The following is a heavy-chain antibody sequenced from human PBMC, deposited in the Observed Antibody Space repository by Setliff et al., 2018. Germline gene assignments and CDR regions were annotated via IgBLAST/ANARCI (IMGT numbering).Heavy chain of an antibody. CDR2: IFPADSDT. V-gene: IGHV5-51*01. CDR1: GYSFANTW. Sequence: PGESLKISCQGSGYSFANTWIGWVRQMPGKGLEWIGIIFPADSDTRYSPSFQGQVTISADKSISTAYVQWRSLKASDTAMYYCARVGTAGGYYFDFWGQGALVTVSS. D-gene: IGHD2-15*01. J-gene: IGHJ4*02. CDR3: ARVGTAGGYYFDF.